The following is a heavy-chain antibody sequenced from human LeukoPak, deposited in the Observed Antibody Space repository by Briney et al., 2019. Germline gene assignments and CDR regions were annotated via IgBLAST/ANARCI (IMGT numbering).Heavy chain of an antibody. CDR3: AREVVQSYGMDV. J-gene: IGHJ6*02. D-gene: IGHD3-22*01. V-gene: IGHV4-34*01. Sequence: PSETLSLTCAVYGGSFSGYYWSWIRQPPGKGLEWIGEINHSGSTNYNPSLKSRVTISVDTSKNQFSLKLCSVTAADTAVYYCAREVVQSYGMDVWGQGTRSPSP. CDR2: INHSGST. CDR1: GGSFSGYY.